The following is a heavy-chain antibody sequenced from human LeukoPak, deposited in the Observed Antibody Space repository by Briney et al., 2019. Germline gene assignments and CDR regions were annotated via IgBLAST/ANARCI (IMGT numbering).Heavy chain of an antibody. CDR3: ARELWFGDY. Sequence: GGSLRLSCAASGFTFSSYWMHRVRQAPGQGLVWVSRINSDGSSTTYADSVKGRFTISRDNAKNTLYLQMNSLRAEDTAVYYCARELWFGDYWGQGTLVTVSS. CDR1: GFTFSSYW. D-gene: IGHD3-10*01. J-gene: IGHJ4*02. CDR2: INSDGSST. V-gene: IGHV3-74*01.